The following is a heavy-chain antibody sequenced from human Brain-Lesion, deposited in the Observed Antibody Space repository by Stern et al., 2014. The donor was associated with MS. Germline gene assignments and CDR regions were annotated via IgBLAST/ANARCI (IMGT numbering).Heavy chain of an antibody. V-gene: IGHV5-51*01. CDR1: GYRFTSNW. Sequence: QPVQSGAEVKKPGESLKISCKGSGYRFTSNWIGWVRQMPGKGLEWMGIIWPGDSDTRYSPSFQGQVTISADKSISTAYLQWSSLQASDTAMYYCARRGDSSSSGFDYWGQGTLVIVSS. CDR2: IWPGDSDT. CDR3: ARRGDSSSSGFDY. J-gene: IGHJ4*02. D-gene: IGHD6-6*01.